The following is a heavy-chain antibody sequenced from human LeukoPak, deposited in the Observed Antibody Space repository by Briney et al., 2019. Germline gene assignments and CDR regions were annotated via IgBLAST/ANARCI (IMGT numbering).Heavy chain of an antibody. CDR2: ISGSGGST. D-gene: IGHD1-26*01. V-gene: IGHV3-23*01. Sequence: GGSLRLSCAASGFTFSSYDMSWVRQAPGKGLEWDSAISGSGGSTYYADSVKGRFTISRDNSKNTLYLQMNSLRAEDTAVYYCAQSKVGGDCFDYWGQGTLVTVSS. CDR1: GFTFSSYD. J-gene: IGHJ4*02. CDR3: AQSKVGGDCFDY.